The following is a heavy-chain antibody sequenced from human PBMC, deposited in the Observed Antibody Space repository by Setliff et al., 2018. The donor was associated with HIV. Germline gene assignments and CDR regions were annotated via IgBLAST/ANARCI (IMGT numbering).Heavy chain of an antibody. CDR3: AERVDTAMVY. V-gene: IGHV1-69*10. Sequence: SVKVSCKASGGTFSSYAISWVRQAPGQGLEWMGGIIPILGIANYAQKFQGRVTITADESTSTAYMELSSLRSEDTAVYYCAERVDTAMVYWGQGTLVTVSP. J-gene: IGHJ4*02. CDR2: IIPILGIA. D-gene: IGHD5-18*01. CDR1: GGTFSSYA.